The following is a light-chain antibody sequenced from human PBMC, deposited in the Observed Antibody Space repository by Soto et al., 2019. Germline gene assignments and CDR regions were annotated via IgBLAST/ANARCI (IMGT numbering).Light chain of an antibody. V-gene: IGKV1-33*01. CDR1: QAISNY. Sequence: DIQMTQSPSSLSASLVDRVTITCQASQAISNYLNWYQQKPGKAPTLLIYDASNLETGVPSRFSGSGSGTDFTFTISSLQHEDSATYYFQQYDNLPYTFGQGTTLEIK. J-gene: IGKJ2*01. CDR2: DAS. CDR3: QQYDNLPYT.